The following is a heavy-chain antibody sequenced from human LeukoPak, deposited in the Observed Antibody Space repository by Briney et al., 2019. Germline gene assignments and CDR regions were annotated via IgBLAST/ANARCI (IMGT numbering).Heavy chain of an antibody. CDR1: GGSISSYY. Sequence: PSETLSLTCTVSGGSISSYYWSWIRQPAGKGLEWIGHMYTSGSTNYNPSLKRRVTISVDTSKNQFSLKLSSVTAADTAVYYCARGVRGQQLVYYYYYYMDVWGKGTTVTVSS. J-gene: IGHJ6*03. D-gene: IGHD6-13*01. CDR3: ARGVRGQQLVYYYYYYMDV. CDR2: MYTSGST. V-gene: IGHV4-4*07.